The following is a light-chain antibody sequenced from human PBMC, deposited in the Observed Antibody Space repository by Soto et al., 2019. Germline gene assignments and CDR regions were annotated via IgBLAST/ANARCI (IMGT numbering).Light chain of an antibody. Sequence: DIQMTQSPSSLSASVGDRVTITCRASQGIANYLAWYQQRPGKVPKLLIYAASTLQSGVPSRFSGSGFGTDFTLTISSLQPEDVATYYCQKYNSVPWTFGQGTNVE. CDR3: QKYNSVPWT. CDR1: QGIANY. CDR2: AAS. V-gene: IGKV1-27*01. J-gene: IGKJ1*01.